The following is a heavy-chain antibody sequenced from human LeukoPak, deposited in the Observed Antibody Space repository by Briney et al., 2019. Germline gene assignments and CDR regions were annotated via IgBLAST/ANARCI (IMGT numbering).Heavy chain of an antibody. CDR3: AKEFNRGLPDY. Sequence: GGSLRLSCAASGFTFSTYGMHWVRQAPGKGLEWVAVISYDGSNEYYADSVKGRFTISRDNSKDTLYLQMSSLRAEDTAVYYCAKEFNRGLPDYWGQGTLVTVPS. CDR1: GFTFSTYG. V-gene: IGHV3-30*18. D-gene: IGHD2-21*01. J-gene: IGHJ4*02. CDR2: ISYDGSNE.